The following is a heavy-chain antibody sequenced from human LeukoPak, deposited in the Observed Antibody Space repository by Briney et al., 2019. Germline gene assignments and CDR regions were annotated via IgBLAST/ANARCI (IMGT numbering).Heavy chain of an antibody. CDR1: GFTFITYW. CDR3: ARGFLQN. V-gene: IGHV3-7*01. Sequence: GSLRLSCVGSGFTFITYWMCWVRQAPGKGLEWVANIKHDGSDKYYVDSVKGRFTASRDNAKSSLYLQMDSLTTEDTAVYYCARGFLQNWGQGTLVTVSS. CDR2: IKHDGSDK. J-gene: IGHJ1*01.